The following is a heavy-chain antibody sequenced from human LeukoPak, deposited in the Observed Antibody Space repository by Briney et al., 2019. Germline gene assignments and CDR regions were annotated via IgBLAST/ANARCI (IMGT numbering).Heavy chain of an antibody. J-gene: IGHJ4*02. D-gene: IGHD3-3*01. CDR2: INPRSGGT. Sequence: VASVRVSFKASGYTFTDYYVHWVRQAPGQGPEWMGWINPRSGGTDYAQNFQGRVTMTGDTSITTAYMELSRLRSDDTAVYYCARAEWSATTKFDYWGQGTLVTVSS. V-gene: IGHV1-2*02. CDR3: ARAEWSATTKFDY. CDR1: GYTFTDYY.